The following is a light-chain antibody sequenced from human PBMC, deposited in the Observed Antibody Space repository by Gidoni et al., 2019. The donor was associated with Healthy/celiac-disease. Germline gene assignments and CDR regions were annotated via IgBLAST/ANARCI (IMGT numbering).Light chain of an antibody. CDR2: WAS. CDR1: QSVLYSSNNKNY. J-gene: IGKJ1*01. Sequence: DIVMTQSPDSLAVSLGERATINCKSSQSVLYSSNNKNYLAWYQQKPGQPPKLLIYWASTRESGVPDRFSGSGSGTDFTLTNSSLQAEDAAVYYCQQYYSTPPTFXQXTKVEIK. CDR3: QQYYSTPPT. V-gene: IGKV4-1*01.